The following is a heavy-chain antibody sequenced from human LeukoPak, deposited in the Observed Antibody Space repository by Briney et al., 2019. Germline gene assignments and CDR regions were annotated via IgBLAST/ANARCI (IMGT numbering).Heavy chain of an antibody. CDR1: GFTFSSYG. Sequence: GGSLRLSCAASGFTFSSYGMHWVRQAPGKGLEWVAVIWHDGSNKYYGDSVKGRFTISRDNSKNTLYLQMNSLRAEDTAVYYCAREEVIVITRYFHFWGQGTLVTVSS. CDR3: AREEVIVITRYFHF. J-gene: IGHJ4*02. CDR2: IWHDGSNK. V-gene: IGHV3-33*01. D-gene: IGHD3-16*02.